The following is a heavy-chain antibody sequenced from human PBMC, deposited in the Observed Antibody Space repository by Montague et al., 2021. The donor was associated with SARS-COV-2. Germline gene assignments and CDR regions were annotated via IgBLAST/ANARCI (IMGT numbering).Heavy chain of an antibody. Sequence: SETLSLTCSVSGGSINNYYWGWVRQSPGKGLEWIGYIYYSGSVTTISNPSLKSRVSISVDTSENQFSLKLTSVTAADTAVYYCARRGGGEVFARFMYWYFDVWSRGTLVTVSS. D-gene: IGHD2-21*01. CDR3: ARRGGGEVFARFMYWYFDV. CDR2: IYYSGSVTT. CDR1: GGSINNYY. J-gene: IGHJ2*01. V-gene: IGHV4-59*13.